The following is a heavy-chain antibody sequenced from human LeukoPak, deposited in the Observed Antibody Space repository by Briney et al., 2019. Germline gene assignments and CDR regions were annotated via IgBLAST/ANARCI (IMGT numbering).Heavy chain of an antibody. CDR1: GFTFSSYG. CDR3: AGERPATVTSDSLIYYYLGMDV. D-gene: IGHD4-17*01. V-gene: IGHV3-33*01. Sequence: GGSLRLSCAASGFTFSSYGMHWVRQAPGKGLEWVADIWYDGSTKYYADSVKGRFTISRDNSKNTLYLQMNSLRAEGTAVYYCAGERPATVTSDSLIYYYLGMDVWGQGTTVTVS. CDR2: IWYDGSTK. J-gene: IGHJ6*02.